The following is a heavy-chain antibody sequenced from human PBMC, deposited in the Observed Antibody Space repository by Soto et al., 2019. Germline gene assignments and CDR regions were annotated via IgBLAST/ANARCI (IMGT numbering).Heavy chain of an antibody. J-gene: IGHJ6*02. Sequence: QITLKESGPTLVKPTQTLTLTCTFSGFSLSTSGVGVGWIRQPPGKALEWLALIYWDDDKRYSPSLKSRLTITKDTSKNQVVLTMTNMDPVDTDTYYCANIRLNIYYYGMDVWGQGTTVTVSS. CDR3: ANIRLNIYYYGMDV. V-gene: IGHV2-5*02. CDR1: GFSLSTSGVG. CDR2: IYWDDDK. D-gene: IGHD3-16*01.